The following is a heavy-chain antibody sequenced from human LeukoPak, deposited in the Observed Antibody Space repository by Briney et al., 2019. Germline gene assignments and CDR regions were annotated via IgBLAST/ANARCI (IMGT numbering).Heavy chain of an antibody. CDR3: ARGDYYDSSGYCRGAFDI. V-gene: IGHV3-21*01. J-gene: IGHJ3*02. CDR2: ITSSSSYI. CDR1: GFTFSSYS. D-gene: IGHD3-22*01. Sequence: GGSLRLSCAASGFTFSSYSMNWVRQAPGKGLEWVSSITSSSSYIYYADSVKGRFTISRDNAKNSLYLQMNSLRAEDTAVYYCARGDYYDSSGYCRGAFDIWGQGTMVTVSS.